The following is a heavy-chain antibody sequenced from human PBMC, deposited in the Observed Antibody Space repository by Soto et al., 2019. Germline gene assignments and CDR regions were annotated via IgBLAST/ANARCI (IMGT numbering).Heavy chain of an antibody. Sequence: GGSLRLSCAASGFTFSNAWMNWVRQAPGKGLEWVGRIKSKTDGGTTDYAAPVKGRFTISRDDSKNTLYLQWSSLKASDTAMYYCARGALGYCSSTSCPSFDYWGQGTLVTVSS. J-gene: IGHJ4*02. D-gene: IGHD2-2*01. CDR3: ARGALGYCSSTSCPSFDY. CDR2: IKSKTDGGTT. V-gene: IGHV3-15*07. CDR1: GFTFSNAW.